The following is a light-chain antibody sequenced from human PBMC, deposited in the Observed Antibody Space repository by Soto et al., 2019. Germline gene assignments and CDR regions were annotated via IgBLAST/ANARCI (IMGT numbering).Light chain of an antibody. V-gene: IGLV2-8*01. Sequence: QSALTQPPSASGSPGQSVTISCTGTSSDVGGYNYVSWYQQHPGKAPKFMIYEVNKRPSGVPDRFSGSKSGNTASLTVSGLQAEDEADYYCSSYAGSTWVFGGGTKLTVL. CDR2: EVN. CDR3: SSYAGSTWV. J-gene: IGLJ3*02. CDR1: SSDVGGYNY.